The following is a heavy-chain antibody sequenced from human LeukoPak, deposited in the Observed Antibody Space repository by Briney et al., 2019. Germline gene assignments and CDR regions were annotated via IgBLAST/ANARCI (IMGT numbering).Heavy chain of an antibody. D-gene: IGHD3-16*01. V-gene: IGHV4-30-4*01. CDR3: ARGAPYWTYDYVWGSLTRFDY. CDR1: GGSISSGDYY. CDR2: IYYSGST. J-gene: IGHJ4*02. Sequence: SQTLSLTCTVSGGSISSGDYYWSWIRQPPGKGLEWIGYIYYSGSTYYNPSLKSRVTISVDTSKNQFSLELSSVTAADTAVYYCARGAPYWTYDYVWGSLTRFDYWGQGTLVTVSS.